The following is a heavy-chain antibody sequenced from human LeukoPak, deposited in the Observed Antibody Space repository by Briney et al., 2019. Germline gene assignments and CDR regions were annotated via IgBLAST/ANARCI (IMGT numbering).Heavy chain of an antibody. CDR3: ARDIVSGSGSLDY. Sequence: PGGSLRLSCAGSRYSFSNYWMHWVRQAPGKGLVWVSRVKSDGSNPSYADSVKGRFTISRDNAENMLYLQMNTLGAEDTAVYYCARDIVSGSGSLDYWGQGTLVTVSS. D-gene: IGHD3-10*01. CDR1: RYSFSNYW. CDR2: VKSDGSNP. J-gene: IGHJ4*02. V-gene: IGHV3-74*01.